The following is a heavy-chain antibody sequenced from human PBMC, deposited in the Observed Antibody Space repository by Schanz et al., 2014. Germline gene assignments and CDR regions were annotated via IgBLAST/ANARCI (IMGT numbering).Heavy chain of an antibody. J-gene: IGHJ3*02. V-gene: IGHV3-11*01. Sequence: QVHLLESGGGLVEPGGSLRLSCAASGFIFSDYYMAWIRQAPGKGPEYVSYISSGGTTTYHSDSVKGRFTISRDNSKNTLYLQMNSLRAEDTAVYYCAKGRFGELSAFDIWGQGTMVTVSS. CDR3: AKGRFGELSAFDI. D-gene: IGHD3-10*01. CDR1: GFIFSDYY. CDR2: ISSGGTTT.